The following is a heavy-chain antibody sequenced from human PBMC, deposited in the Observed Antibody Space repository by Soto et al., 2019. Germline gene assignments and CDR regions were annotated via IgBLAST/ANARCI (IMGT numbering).Heavy chain of an antibody. CDR3: AKESGKVAYGAYFDY. CDR2: ISSDGRTK. D-gene: IGHD2-15*01. J-gene: IGHJ4*02. Sequence: QVQVVESGGGVFQPGRSLRLSCAASGFTFSSHGMQWVRQAPGKGLEWVAVISSDGRTKYYADSVKGRFTISRDNSENTLFLQMNSLRADDTAVYYCAKESGKVAYGAYFDYWGQGTLVTVSS. V-gene: IGHV3-30*18. CDR1: GFTFSSHG.